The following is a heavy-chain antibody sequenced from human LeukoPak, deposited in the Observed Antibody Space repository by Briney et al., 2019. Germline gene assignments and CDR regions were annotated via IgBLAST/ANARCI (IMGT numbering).Heavy chain of an antibody. D-gene: IGHD3-16*01. J-gene: IGHJ4*02. CDR2: IYFSGST. CDR3: ASQAAVLMTYIDF. CDR1: GASISRTSYN. Sequence: PSETLSLTCTVSGASISRTSYNWGWIRQPPGKGLEWIGSIYFSGSTYYNPSLKSRVTISVDTSKNQFSLRLSSVTAADTAVYYCASQAAVLMTYIDFWGQGTLVTVSS. V-gene: IGHV4-39*01.